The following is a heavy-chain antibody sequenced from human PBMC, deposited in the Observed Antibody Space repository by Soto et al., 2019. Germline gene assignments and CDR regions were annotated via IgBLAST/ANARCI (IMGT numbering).Heavy chain of an antibody. J-gene: IGHJ6*02. Sequence: GGSLRLSCKASGLTFRTYTMDWVRQAPGKGLEWVSGIRGFSPYTFYAESVKGRFTISRDNAKNSLYLQMDSLRAEDTAVYYCARDRGYDAHDYYYNAMDVWGQGTTVTVSS. D-gene: IGHD3-10*01. V-gene: IGHV3-21*01. CDR1: GLTFRTYT. CDR3: ARDRGYDAHDYYYNAMDV. CDR2: IRGFSPYT.